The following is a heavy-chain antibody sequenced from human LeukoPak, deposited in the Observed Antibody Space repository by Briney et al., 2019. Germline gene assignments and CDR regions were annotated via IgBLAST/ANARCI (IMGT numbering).Heavy chain of an antibody. CDR2: IRSKTYGGTT. CDR1: GFTFSNYG. D-gene: IGHD1-26*01. Sequence: GGTLRLSCAASGFTFSNYGMSWVRQAPGKGLEWVGFIRSKTYGGTTEYAAYVKGRITISRDNSKIIAYLQMNSLKTEDTAVYYCTRGLEWEVLGGSDYWGQGALVTVSS. V-gene: IGHV3-49*04. J-gene: IGHJ4*02. CDR3: TRGLEWEVLGGSDY.